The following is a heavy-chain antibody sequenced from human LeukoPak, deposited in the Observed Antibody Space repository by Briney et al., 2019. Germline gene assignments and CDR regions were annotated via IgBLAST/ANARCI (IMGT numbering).Heavy chain of an antibody. CDR2: MNPNSGNT. CDR3: ARVGGLIRYFDWFLGGPRKGPYYFDY. V-gene: IGHV1-8*01. D-gene: IGHD3-9*01. Sequence: ASVKVSCKASGYTFTSYDINWVRQATGQGLEWMGWMNPNSGNTGYAQKFQGRVTMTRNTSISTAYMELSSLRSEDTAVYCCARVGGLIRYFDWFLGGPRKGPYYFDYWGQGTLVTVSS. CDR1: GYTFTSYD. J-gene: IGHJ4*02.